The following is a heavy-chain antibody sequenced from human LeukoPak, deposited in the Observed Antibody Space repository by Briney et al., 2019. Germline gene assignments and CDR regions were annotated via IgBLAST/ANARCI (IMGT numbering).Heavy chain of an antibody. J-gene: IGHJ4*02. Sequence: SGGSLRLSCAASGFTVSSNYMSWVRQAPGKGLEWVSVIYSGGSTYYADSVKGRFTISRDNSKNTLYLQMNSLRAEDTAVYYCARAIAAAGTLDYWGQGTLVTVSS. CDR2: IYSGGST. V-gene: IGHV3-66*01. D-gene: IGHD6-13*01. CDR1: GFTVSSNY. CDR3: ARAIAAAGTLDY.